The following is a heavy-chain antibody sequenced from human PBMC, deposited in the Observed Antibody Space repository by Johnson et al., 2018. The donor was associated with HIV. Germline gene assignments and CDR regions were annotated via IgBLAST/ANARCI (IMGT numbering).Heavy chain of an antibody. J-gene: IGHJ3*02. Sequence: QVQLVESGGGVVQPGRSLRLSCAASGFTFSSYVMHWVRQASGKGLEWVAVISYDGSNKYYADSVKGRFTISRDNSKNTLYLQMNSLRAEDTALYYCARCIVGGNYAQRDAFDIWGQGTMVTVSS. V-gene: IGHV3-30*04. CDR1: GFTFSSYV. CDR3: ARCIVGGNYAQRDAFDI. CDR2: ISYDGSNK. D-gene: IGHD4-23*01.